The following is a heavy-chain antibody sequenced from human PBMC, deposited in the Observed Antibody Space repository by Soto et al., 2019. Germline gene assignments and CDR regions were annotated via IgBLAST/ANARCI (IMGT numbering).Heavy chain of an antibody. V-gene: IGHV1-69*13. CDR1: GGTFSSYA. J-gene: IGHJ5*02. D-gene: IGHD2-2*01. Sequence: SVKVSCKASGGTFSSYAISWVRQAPGQGLEWMGGIIPIFGTANYAQKFQGRVTITADESTSTAYMELSSLRSDDTAVYYCARTPSSTGNWFDPWGQGTLVTVSS. CDR2: IIPIFGTA. CDR3: ARTPSSTGNWFDP.